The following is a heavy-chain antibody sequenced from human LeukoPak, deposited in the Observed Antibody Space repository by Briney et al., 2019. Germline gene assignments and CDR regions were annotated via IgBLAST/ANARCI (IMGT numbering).Heavy chain of an antibody. CDR1: GFTFSSYG. D-gene: IGHD2-15*01. V-gene: IGHV3-33*01. J-gene: IGHJ4*02. Sequence: GGSLRLSCAASGFTFSSYGMHWVRQAPGKGLEWVALIWYDGSNKYYADSVKGRFTISRDNSKNTVYLQMNSLRAEGTAVYYCASRRGGIVGDYWGQGTLVTISS. CDR2: IWYDGSNK. CDR3: ASRRGGIVGDY.